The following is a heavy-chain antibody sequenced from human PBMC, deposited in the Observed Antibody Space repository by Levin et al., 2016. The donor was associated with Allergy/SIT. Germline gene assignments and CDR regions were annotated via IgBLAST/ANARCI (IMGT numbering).Heavy chain of an antibody. CDR3: ARNSGWMNYYYYYGMDV. CDR1: GFTFSSYW. J-gene: IGHJ6*02. V-gene: IGHV3-7*02. D-gene: IGHD6-19*01. Sequence: GESLKISCAASGFTFSSYWMSWVRQAPGKGLEWVANIKQDGSEKYYVDSVKGRFTISRDNAKNSLYLQMNSLRAEDTAVYYCARNSGWMNYYYYYGMDVWGQGTTVTVSS. CDR2: IKQDGSEK.